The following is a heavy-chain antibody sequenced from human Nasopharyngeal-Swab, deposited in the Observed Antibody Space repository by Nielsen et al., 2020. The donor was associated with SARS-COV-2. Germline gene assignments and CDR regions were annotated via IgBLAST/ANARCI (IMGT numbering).Heavy chain of an antibody. Sequence: WIRQPPGKGLGWVGFIRSKAYGGTTEYAASVKGRFTISRDDSKSIAYLQMNSLKTEDTAVYYCTRDDYYGSGRPDYWGQGTLVTVSS. D-gene: IGHD3-10*01. V-gene: IGHV3-49*02. J-gene: IGHJ4*02. CDR2: IRSKAYGGTT. CDR3: TRDDYYGSGRPDY.